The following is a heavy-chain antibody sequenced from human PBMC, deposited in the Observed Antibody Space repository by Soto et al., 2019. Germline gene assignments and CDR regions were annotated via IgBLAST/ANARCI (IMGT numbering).Heavy chain of an antibody. CDR1: GFTFSSYG. Sequence: LRLSCAASGFTFSSYGMHWVRQAPGKGLEWVAVISYDGSNKYYADSVKGRFTISRDNSKNTLYLQMNSLRAEDTAVYYCAKAMVRGVMVGAFDIWGQGTMVTVSS. V-gene: IGHV3-30*18. CDR2: ISYDGSNK. J-gene: IGHJ3*02. CDR3: AKAMVRGVMVGAFDI. D-gene: IGHD3-10*01.